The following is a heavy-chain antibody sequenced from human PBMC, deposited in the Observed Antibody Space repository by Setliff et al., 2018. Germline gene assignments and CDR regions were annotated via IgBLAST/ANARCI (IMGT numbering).Heavy chain of an antibody. D-gene: IGHD1-26*01. Sequence: AASVKVSCKASGYTFTGYYMHWVRQAPGQGLEWMGWINPNSGGTNYAQKFQGWVTMTRDTSISTAYMELSRLRSDDTAVYYCARDLLYSGSYFGYYYGMDVWGQGTAVTVSS. CDR2: INPNSGGT. V-gene: IGHV1-2*04. CDR3: ARDLLYSGSYFGYYYGMDV. CDR1: GYTFTGYY. J-gene: IGHJ6*02.